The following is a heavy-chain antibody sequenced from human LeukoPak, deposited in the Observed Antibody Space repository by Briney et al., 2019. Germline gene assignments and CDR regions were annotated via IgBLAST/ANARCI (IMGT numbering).Heavy chain of an antibody. J-gene: IGHJ4*02. CDR3: AREVYGYSYGGSFDY. Sequence: GGSLRLSCAASGFTFSSYSMNWVRQAPGKGLEWVSSISSSSSYIYYADSVKGRFTISRDNAKNSLYLQMNSLRAEDTAVYYCAREVYGYSYGGSFDYWGQGTLVTVSS. V-gene: IGHV3-21*01. CDR2: ISSSSSYI. CDR1: GFTFSSYS. D-gene: IGHD5-18*01.